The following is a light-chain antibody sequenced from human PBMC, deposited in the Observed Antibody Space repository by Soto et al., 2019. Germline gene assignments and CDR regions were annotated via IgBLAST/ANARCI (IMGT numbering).Light chain of an antibody. Sequence: QPVLTQSPSASASLGASVNLTCTLSSGHSSYAIAWHQQQPEKGPRYLMKLNSDGSHSMGGGIPDRFSGSSSGAERYLTISSLQSEDEADYYCQTWGSGIVVFGGGTKVTVL. CDR1: SGHSSYA. CDR2: LNSDGSH. J-gene: IGLJ2*01. V-gene: IGLV4-69*01. CDR3: QTWGSGIVV.